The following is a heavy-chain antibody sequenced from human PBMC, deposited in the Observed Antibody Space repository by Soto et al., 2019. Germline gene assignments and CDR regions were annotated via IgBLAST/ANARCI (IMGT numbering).Heavy chain of an antibody. CDR2: IYYSGST. J-gene: IGHJ4*02. D-gene: IGHD1-26*01. V-gene: IGHV4-30-4*01. Sequence: SETLSLTCTVSGGSTSSGDYYWSWIRQPPGKGLEWIGYIYYSGSTYYNPSLKSRVTISVDTSKNQFSLKLSSVTAADTAVYYCARGDREELPTYWGQGTLVTVSS. CDR3: ARGDREELPTY. CDR1: GGSTSSGDYY.